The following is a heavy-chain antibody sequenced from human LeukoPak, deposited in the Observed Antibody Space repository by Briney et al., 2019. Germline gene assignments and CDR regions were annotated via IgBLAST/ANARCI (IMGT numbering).Heavy chain of an antibody. J-gene: IGHJ4*02. Sequence: SGPTLVKPGQTLTLTCTFSGFSLRTGGEGVGWIRQPPGKALGWLSLIYWNDDKRYSPSLKSRLTITKDTFKNQVVLTMTNMDPVDTATYYCTHRPTYPGERLLSPRFDYWGQGTLVTVSS. D-gene: IGHD3-3*01. CDR3: THRPTYPGERLLSPRFDY. CDR1: GFSLRTGGEG. CDR2: IYWNDDK. V-gene: IGHV2-5*01.